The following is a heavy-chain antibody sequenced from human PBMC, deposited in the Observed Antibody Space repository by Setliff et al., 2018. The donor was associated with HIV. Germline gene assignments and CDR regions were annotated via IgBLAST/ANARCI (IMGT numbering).Heavy chain of an antibody. D-gene: IGHD3-10*01. Sequence: SVKVSCKASGGTFSSYAISWVRQAPGQGLEWMGGIIPIFGTANYAQKFQGRVTITADESTSTAYMELSRLRSEDTAVYYCARDLNYYGSGSYYGAFDYWGQGTLVTVSS. CDR3: ARDLNYYGSGSYYGAFDY. J-gene: IGHJ4*02. V-gene: IGHV1-69*13. CDR2: IIPIFGTA. CDR1: GGTFSSYA.